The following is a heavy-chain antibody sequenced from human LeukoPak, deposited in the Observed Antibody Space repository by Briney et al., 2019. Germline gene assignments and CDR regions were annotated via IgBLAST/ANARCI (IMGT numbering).Heavy chain of an antibody. CDR1: GGTFSSYA. V-gene: IGHV1-69*13. CDR3: AREGSDYYDSSGQTFDLDY. CDR2: IIPVFGTA. D-gene: IGHD3-22*01. Sequence: SVKVSCKASGGTFSSYAISWVRQAPGQGLEWMGGIIPVFGTANYAQKFQGRVTITADESTSTAYMELSSLRSEDTAVYYCAREGSDYYDSSGQTFDLDYWGQGTLVTVSS. J-gene: IGHJ4*02.